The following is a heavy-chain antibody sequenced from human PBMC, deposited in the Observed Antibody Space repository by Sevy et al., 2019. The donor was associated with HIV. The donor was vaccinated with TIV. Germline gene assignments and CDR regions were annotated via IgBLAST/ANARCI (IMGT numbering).Heavy chain of an antibody. Sequence: GGSLRLSCAASGFTFSSYAMSWVRQAPGKGLEWVSAIDGKGRSTHYADSVKGRFTISRDNSKNTLYLQMNSLRAEDTXXXXXXXXXXXXXXXXXXXXXXXYGMDVWGQGTTVTVSS. CDR2: IDGKGRST. CDR1: GFTFSSYA. CDR3: XXXXXXXXXXXXXXXXXXYGMDV. J-gene: IGHJ6*02. V-gene: IGHV3-23*01.